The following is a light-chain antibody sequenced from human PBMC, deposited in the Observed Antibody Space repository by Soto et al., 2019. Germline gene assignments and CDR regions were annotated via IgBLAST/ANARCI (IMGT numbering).Light chain of an antibody. J-gene: IGLJ2*01. V-gene: IGLV2-14*01. CDR1: SSDVGGYNY. CDR2: EVS. Sequence: QSALTQPASVSGSPGQSITISCTGTSSDVGGYNYVSWYQQHPAKAPKLMIYEVSNRPSGVSNRFSGSKSGNTASLTIAGRRAEDEADYYCSSYTSSSTPLVFGGGTKLTVL. CDR3: SSYTSSSTPLV.